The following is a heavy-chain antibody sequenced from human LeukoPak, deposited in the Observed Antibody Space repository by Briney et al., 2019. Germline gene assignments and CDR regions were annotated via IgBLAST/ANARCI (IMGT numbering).Heavy chain of an antibody. CDR1: GFTFSSYA. CDR3: ARESGDFDPRGGADY. CDR2: ISYDGSNK. Sequence: PGGSLRLSCAASGFTFSSYAMHWVRQAPGKGLEWVAVISYDGSNKYYADSVKGRFTISRDNSKNTLYLQMNSLRAEDTAVYYCARESGDFDPRGGADYWGQGTLVTVSS. J-gene: IGHJ4*02. V-gene: IGHV3-30-3*01. D-gene: IGHD3-16*01.